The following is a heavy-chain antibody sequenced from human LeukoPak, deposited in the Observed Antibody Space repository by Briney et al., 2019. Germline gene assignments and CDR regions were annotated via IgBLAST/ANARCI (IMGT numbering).Heavy chain of an antibody. D-gene: IGHD3-22*01. CDR3: AREPLTYYYDSSGYFDNWFDP. CDR2: IYTSGST. Sequence: SETLSLTCTVSGGSISSYYWSWIRQPAGKGLEWIGRIYTSGSTNYNPSLKRRVTMSVDTSKNQFSLKLSSVTAADTAVYYCAREPLTYYYDSSGYFDNWFDPWGQGTLVTVSS. V-gene: IGHV4-4*07. J-gene: IGHJ5*02. CDR1: GGSISSYY.